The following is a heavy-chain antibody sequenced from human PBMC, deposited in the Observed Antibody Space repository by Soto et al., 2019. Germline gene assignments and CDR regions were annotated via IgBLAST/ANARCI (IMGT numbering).Heavy chain of an antibody. CDR2: IYYSGTT. CDR1: GGSXXXXXYY. CDR3: ARSVFP. J-gene: IGHJ5*02. V-gene: IGHV4-31*03. Sequence: QVQLQESGPGLVKPSQTLSLTCTVSGGSXXXXXYYWSWIRQHPGKGLEWIGYIYYSGTTYYNPXXKSXVTIXXXTSXNQXXLKLNSVTAADTAVYYCARSVFPWGQGTLVTVSS.